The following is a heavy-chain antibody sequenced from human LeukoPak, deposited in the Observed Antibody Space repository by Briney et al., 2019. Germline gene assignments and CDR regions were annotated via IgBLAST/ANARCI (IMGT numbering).Heavy chain of an antibody. CDR2: MNPNSGNT. Sequence: RASVKVSCKASGYTFTSYDINWVRQATGQGLEWMGWMNPNSGNTGYAQKFQGRVTMTRNTSISTAYMELSSLRSEDTAVYYCATYAGSWYPSFDYWGQGTLVTVSS. CDR1: GYTFTSYD. V-gene: IGHV1-8*01. D-gene: IGHD6-13*01. J-gene: IGHJ4*02. CDR3: ATYAGSWYPSFDY.